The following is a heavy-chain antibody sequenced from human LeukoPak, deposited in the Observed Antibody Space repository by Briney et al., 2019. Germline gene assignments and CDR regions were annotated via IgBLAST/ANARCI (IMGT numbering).Heavy chain of an antibody. D-gene: IGHD3-22*01. V-gene: IGHV4-34*01. CDR3: ARSYGLRYYDSSGYYYFDY. CDR2: INHSGST. J-gene: IGHJ4*02. CDR1: GGSFSGYY. Sequence: SETLSLTCAVYGGSFSGYYWSWLRQPPGKGLEWIGEINHSGSTNYNPSLKSRVTISVDTSKNQFSLKLSSVTAADTAVYYCARSYGLRYYDSSGYYYFDYWGQGTLVTVSS.